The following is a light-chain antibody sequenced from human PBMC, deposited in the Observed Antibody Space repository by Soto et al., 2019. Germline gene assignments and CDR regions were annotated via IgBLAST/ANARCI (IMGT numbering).Light chain of an antibody. J-gene: IGLJ1*01. Sequence: SALAQPPTVSGSPGHSVTISCTGTSSDVGKYDRVSWYQQPPGTAPKLIIYEVINRPSGVPARFSGSKSGNTASLTISGLQAEDEADYYCSSYMSTTRYVFGAGNKVTVL. CDR2: EVI. CDR3: SSYMSTTRYV. V-gene: IGLV2-18*02. CDR1: SSDVGKYDR.